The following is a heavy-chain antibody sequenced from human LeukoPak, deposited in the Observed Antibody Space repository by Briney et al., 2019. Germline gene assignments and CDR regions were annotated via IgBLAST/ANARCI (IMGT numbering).Heavy chain of an antibody. CDR3: ARALPGAATAHNWFDP. J-gene: IGHJ5*02. CDR1: GYTFTIYG. CDR2: ISGFNGAT. D-gene: IGHD6-13*01. Sequence: ASVRVSCKASGYTFTIYGISWVRQAPGQGLEWMGWISGFNGATNYAQKFQGRVTMTIDTSTNTTYMDLRTVTSDDTAIYYCARALPGAATAHNWFDPWGQGTLVTASS. V-gene: IGHV1-18*01.